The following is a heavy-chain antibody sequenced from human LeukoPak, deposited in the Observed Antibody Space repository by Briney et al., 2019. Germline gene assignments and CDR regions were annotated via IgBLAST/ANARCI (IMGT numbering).Heavy chain of an antibody. D-gene: IGHD5-12*01. V-gene: IGHV3-74*01. J-gene: IGHJ4*02. CDR1: GFTFSTYW. CDR3: AKTPSSGYYFDQ. Sequence: GGSLRLSCAASGFTFSTYWMHWVRQAPGKGLVWVSRFNSDGRSTYYADSVKGRFTISRDNAKNTLYLQMNSLRAEDTAVYYCAKTPSSGYYFDQWGQGTLVTVSS. CDR2: FNSDGRST.